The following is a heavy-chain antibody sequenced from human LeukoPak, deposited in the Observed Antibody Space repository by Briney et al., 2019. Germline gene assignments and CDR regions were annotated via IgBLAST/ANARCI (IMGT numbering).Heavy chain of an antibody. D-gene: IGHD3-3*01. Sequence: PGGSLRLSCAASGFTFGDYGMTWVRQAPGKGPEWVSGIDWNGGRTGYADSVKGRFTISGDNAKNSLYLQMNSLRAEDTALYYCATGLSGLSDTFDIWGQGTMVSVSS. CDR1: GFTFGDYG. J-gene: IGHJ3*02. V-gene: IGHV3-20*04. CDR3: ATGLSGLSDTFDI. CDR2: IDWNGGRT.